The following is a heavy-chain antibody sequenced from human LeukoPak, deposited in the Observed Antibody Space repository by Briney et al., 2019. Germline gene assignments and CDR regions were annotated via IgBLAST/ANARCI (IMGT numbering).Heavy chain of an antibody. Sequence: SETLSLTCTVSGGSISSGGYYWSWIRQHPGKGLEWIGYIYYSGSTYYNPSLKSRVTISVDTSKNQFSLKLSSVTAADTPVYYCARSGGQIVVVPAAITFDLWGRGTLVTVSS. D-gene: IGHD2-2*01. CDR2: IYYSGST. V-gene: IGHV4-31*03. CDR3: ARSGGQIVVVPAAITFDL. J-gene: IGHJ2*01. CDR1: GGSISSGGYY.